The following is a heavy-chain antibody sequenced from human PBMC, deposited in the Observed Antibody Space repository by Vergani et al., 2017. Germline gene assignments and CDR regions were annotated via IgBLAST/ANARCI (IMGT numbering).Heavy chain of an antibody. J-gene: IGHJ4*02. CDR1: GASVNSYY. CDR2: VSFRGDT. CDR3: ARSRIDYGAGSPDY. D-gene: IGHD3-10*01. V-gene: IGHV4-59*02. Sequence: QVKLQESGPGLVKPSETLSLTCTVSGASVNSYYWSWIRQPPGKGLEWMGYVSFRGDTLYDPSVNGRMTISLNTSSNQFSLYLTSVTAADTAVYYCARSRIDYGAGSPDYWGQGTVVTVSS.